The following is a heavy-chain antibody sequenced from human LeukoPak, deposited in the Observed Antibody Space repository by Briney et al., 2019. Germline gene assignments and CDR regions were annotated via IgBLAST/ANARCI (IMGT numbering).Heavy chain of an antibody. Sequence: ASVKVSCKASGYTFTSYGISWVRQAPGQGLEWMGWISAYNGNTNYAQKLQGRVTMTTDTSTSTAYMELRSLRSDDTAVYYCARDSKTYYYGSGSYSYWGRGTLVTVSS. CDR1: GYTFTSYG. J-gene: IGHJ4*02. CDR3: ARDSKTYYYGSGSYSY. V-gene: IGHV1-18*01. CDR2: ISAYNGNT. D-gene: IGHD3-10*01.